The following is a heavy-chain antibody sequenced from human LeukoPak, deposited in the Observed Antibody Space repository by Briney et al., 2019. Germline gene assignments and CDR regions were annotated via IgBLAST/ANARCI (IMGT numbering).Heavy chain of an antibody. J-gene: IGHJ5*02. Sequence: PSGTLSLTCAVYGGSFSGYYWSWIRQPPGKGLEWIGEINHSGSTNYNPSLKSRVTISVDTSKNQFSLKLSSVTAADTAVYYCARDVDTAMVQGFDPWGQGTLVTVSS. D-gene: IGHD5-18*01. V-gene: IGHV4-34*01. CDR1: GGSFSGYY. CDR3: ARDVDTAMVQGFDP. CDR2: INHSGST.